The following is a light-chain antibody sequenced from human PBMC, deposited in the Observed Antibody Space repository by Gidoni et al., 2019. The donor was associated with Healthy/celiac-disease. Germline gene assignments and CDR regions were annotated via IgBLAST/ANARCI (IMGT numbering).Light chain of an antibody. V-gene: IGKV1-5*03. CDR1: QSISSW. CDR3: QQYNSYQGT. CDR2: KAS. Sequence: DIQMTQSPSTLSASVGDRVTITCRASQSISSWLAWYQQKPGKAPKLLIYKASSLESGVPSRFSGSGSGTEFTLTISSLQPDDFATYYCQQYNSYQGTFGQXTKVEIK. J-gene: IGKJ1*01.